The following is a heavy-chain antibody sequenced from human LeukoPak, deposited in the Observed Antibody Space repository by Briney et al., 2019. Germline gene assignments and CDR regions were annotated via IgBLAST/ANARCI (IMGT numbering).Heavy chain of an antibody. CDR1: GFTCSDYG. CDR2: IWHDGSNK. J-gene: IGHJ6*03. Sequence: GRSLRLSCAASGFTCSDYGLHWVRQAPGKGLEWVALIWHDGSNKYYADSVMGRFTISRDNSKNTLYLQMNSLRAEDTAIYYCAKDGDAYTEFYYYYMDVWGKGTPVTVSS. D-gene: IGHD5-24*01. V-gene: IGHV3-33*06. CDR3: AKDGDAYTEFYYYYMDV.